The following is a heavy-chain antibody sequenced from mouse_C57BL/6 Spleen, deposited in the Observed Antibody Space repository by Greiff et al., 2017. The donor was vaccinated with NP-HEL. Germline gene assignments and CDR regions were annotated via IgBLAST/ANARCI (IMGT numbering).Heavy chain of an antibody. CDR2: ISSGGDYI. CDR1: GFTFSSYA. D-gene: IGHD1-1*01. V-gene: IGHV5-9-1*02. Sequence: EVKLMESGEGLVKPGGSLKLSCAASGFTFSSYAMSWVRQTPEKRLEWVAYISSGGDYIYYADTVKGRFTISRDNARNTLYLQMSSLKSEDTAMFYCTRGDYGSSYGGAMDYWGQGTSVTVSS. CDR3: TRGDYGSSYGGAMDY. J-gene: IGHJ4*01.